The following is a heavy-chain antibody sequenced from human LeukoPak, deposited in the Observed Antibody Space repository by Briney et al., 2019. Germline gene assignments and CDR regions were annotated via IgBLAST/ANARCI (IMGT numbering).Heavy chain of an antibody. V-gene: IGHV4-34*01. Sequence: PSETLSLTCAVYGGSFSGYYWSWLRQPPGKGLEWVAEINHSGSSNYNPSLKSRVTISVDTSKNQFSLKLSSVTAADTAVYYCATLPRYDSSGYYYARPFDYWGQGTLVTVSS. CDR2: INHSGSS. D-gene: IGHD3-22*01. CDR3: ATLPRYDSSGYYYARPFDY. J-gene: IGHJ4*02. CDR1: GGSFSGYY.